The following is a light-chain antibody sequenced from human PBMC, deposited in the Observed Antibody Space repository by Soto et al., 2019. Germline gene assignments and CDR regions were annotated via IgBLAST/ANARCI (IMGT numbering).Light chain of an antibody. CDR2: GAS. J-gene: IGKJ3*01. Sequence: EIVLTQSPGPLSLSPGETATLSCRASQSVSSIFLAWYQQKPGQAPRLLIYGASSRATGIPDRFSGGASGTDFTLFISRLEPEDFAVYHCQQYGSSPPTFGPGTKVDI. V-gene: IGKV3-20*01. CDR1: QSVSSIF. CDR3: QQYGSSPPT.